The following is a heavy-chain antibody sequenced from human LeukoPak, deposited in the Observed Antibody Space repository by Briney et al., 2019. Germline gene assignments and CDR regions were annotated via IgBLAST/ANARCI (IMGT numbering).Heavy chain of an antibody. Sequence: PGGSLRLPCAASGFTFSSYGMHWVRQAPGKGLEWVAVISYDGSNKYYADSVKGRFTISRDNSKNTLYLQMNSLRAEDTAVYYCAKDQGRVVVAATAFDIWGQGTMVTVSS. CDR2: ISYDGSNK. CDR3: AKDQGRVVVAATAFDI. CDR1: GFTFSSYG. V-gene: IGHV3-30*18. J-gene: IGHJ3*02. D-gene: IGHD2-15*01.